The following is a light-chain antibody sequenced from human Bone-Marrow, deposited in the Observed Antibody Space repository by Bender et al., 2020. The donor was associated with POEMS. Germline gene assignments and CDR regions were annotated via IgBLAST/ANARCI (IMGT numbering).Light chain of an antibody. CDR1: SSNIVTNP. V-gene: IGLV1-44*01. CDR3: ATWHDSLNGWV. CDR2: NTN. Sequence: QSVLTQPPSASGTPGQRVIISCSGSSSNIVTNPVNWYQHLPGTAPKVLIYNTNQRPSGVPDRFSGSKSGTSASLAISALQSEDEGDYSCATWHDSLNGWVFGGGTKLAVL. J-gene: IGLJ3*02.